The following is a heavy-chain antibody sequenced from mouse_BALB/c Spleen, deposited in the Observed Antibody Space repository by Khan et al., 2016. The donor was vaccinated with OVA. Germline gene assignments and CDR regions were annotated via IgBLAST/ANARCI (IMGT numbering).Heavy chain of an antibody. CDR3: GRENYYCRTCYAMDY. CDR2: IAPGSGST. V-gene: IGHV1S41*01. D-gene: IGHD1-1*01. J-gene: IGHJ4*01. CDR1: GYTFSSYW. Sequence: DREKPGASVKLSCKASGYTFSSYWINWIKQRPGQGLEWIGRIAPGSGSTYYNEIFKGKATLTVDTSSSTAYIQLSSLSSEDSAVYFCGRENYYCRTCYAMDYWGQGTSVTVSS.